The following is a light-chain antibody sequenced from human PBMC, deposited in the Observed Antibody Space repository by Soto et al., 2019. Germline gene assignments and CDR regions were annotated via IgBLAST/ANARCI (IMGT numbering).Light chain of an antibody. CDR1: SSDVGAYNF. J-gene: IGLJ1*01. V-gene: IGLV2-11*01. CDR3: CSYAGSSYV. CDR2: DVT. Sequence: QSALTQPRSVSGSPGQSVTFSCTGTSSDVGAYNFVSWYQQHPGKAPKLMIFDVTRRPSGVPDRFSGSKSGNTASLTISGLQAEDEADYYCCSYAGSSYVFGTGTKVTVL.